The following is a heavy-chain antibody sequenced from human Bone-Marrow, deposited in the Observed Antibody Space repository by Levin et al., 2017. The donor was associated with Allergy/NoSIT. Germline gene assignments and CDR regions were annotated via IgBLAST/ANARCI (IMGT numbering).Heavy chain of an antibody. D-gene: IGHD1/OR15-1a*01. CDR2: MYFSGGS. CDR1: GGSIDSSSYY. CDR3: VRPPRGTIEQ. V-gene: IGHV4-39*01. Sequence: SETLSLTCTVSGGSIDSSSYYWGWIRQPPGKGLEWIGVMYFSGGSYYSPSLKSRVTISADTSKNQFSLKLKSVTAADTAVYYCVRPPRGTIEQWGQGTLVTVSS. J-gene: IGHJ1*01.